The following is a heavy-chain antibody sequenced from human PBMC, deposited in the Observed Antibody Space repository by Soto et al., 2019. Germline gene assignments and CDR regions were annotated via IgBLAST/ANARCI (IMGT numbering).Heavy chain of an antibody. J-gene: IGHJ4*02. CDR1: GGSISSGAYY. CDR2: IYYSGST. CDR3: ARHSHHGGNPIGY. V-gene: IGHV4-39*01. D-gene: IGHD2-15*01. Sequence: QLQLQESGPGLVKPSETLSLTCTVSGGSISSGAYYWGWIRQPPGKGLEWIGSIYYSGSTYYNPSLKSRVTISVDTSKNQFSLKLSSVTAADTAVYYCARHSHHGGNPIGYWGQGTLVTVSS.